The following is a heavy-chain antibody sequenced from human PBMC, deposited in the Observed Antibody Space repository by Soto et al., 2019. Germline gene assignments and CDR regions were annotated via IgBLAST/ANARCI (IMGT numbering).Heavy chain of an antibody. CDR3: ARSRYSGYDSVGY. CDR1: GGSISSYY. J-gene: IGHJ4*02. Sequence: QVQLQESGPGLVKPSETLSLTCTVSGGSISSYYWSWIRQPPGKGLEWIGFIYYSGSTNYNPSLKSRVTISVDTSKNQFSLKLSSVTAADTAVYYCARSRYSGYDSVGYWGQGTLVTVSS. V-gene: IGHV4-59*01. D-gene: IGHD5-12*01. CDR2: IYYSGST.